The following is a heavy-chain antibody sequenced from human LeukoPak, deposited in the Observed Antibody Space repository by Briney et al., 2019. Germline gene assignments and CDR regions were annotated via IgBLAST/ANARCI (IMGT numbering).Heavy chain of an antibody. CDR1: GFIFSSYA. J-gene: IGHJ4*02. CDR3: ARPLDSSNNYFDY. D-gene: IGHD6-13*01. Sequence: PGGSLRLSCAASGFIFSSYAMHWVRQAPGKGLEWVAFISYDENNKYYADSVKGRFTISRDNAKNSLYLQMNSLRAEDTAVYYCARPLDSSNNYFDYWGQGTLVTVSA. V-gene: IGHV3-30-3*01. CDR2: ISYDENNK.